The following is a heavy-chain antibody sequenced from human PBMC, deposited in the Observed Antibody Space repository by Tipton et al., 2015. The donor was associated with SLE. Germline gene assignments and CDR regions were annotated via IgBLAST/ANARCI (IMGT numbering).Heavy chain of an antibody. Sequence: TLSLTCTVSGGSMTGSYWSWVRQPPGRGLEWIGSIYYSGDTHYNPSLNSRVTMSADTSKNQFSLKLTFVSAADTAIYYCARMGLCTTTTCNEGAFDVWGQGSMVTVSS. J-gene: IGHJ3*01. CDR2: IYYSGDT. D-gene: IGHD2-2*01. CDR3: ARMGLCTTTTCNEGAFDV. CDR1: GGSMTGSY. V-gene: IGHV4-59*01.